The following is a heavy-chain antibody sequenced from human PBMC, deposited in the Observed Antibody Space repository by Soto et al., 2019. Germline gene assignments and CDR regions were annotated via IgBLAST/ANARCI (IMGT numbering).Heavy chain of an antibody. J-gene: IGHJ4*02. CDR3: ARGVSGWSPFDF. D-gene: IGHD6-19*01. CDR2: INPNSGVT. V-gene: IGHV1-2*04. Sequence: GASVKVSCKASGYTFTDYYVHWVRQAPGQGLEWMGWINPNSGVTNYAQKFQGWVTLTRDTSVSTAYMELNRLKSDDTAVFFCARGVSGWSPFDFWGLGTLVTVSS. CDR1: GYTFTDYY.